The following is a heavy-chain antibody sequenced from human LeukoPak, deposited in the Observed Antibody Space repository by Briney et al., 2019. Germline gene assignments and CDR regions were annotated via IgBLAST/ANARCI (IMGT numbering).Heavy chain of an antibody. Sequence: SVKVSCKASGGTFSSYAISWVRQAPGQGLEWMGRIIPILGIANYAQKFQGRVTITADKSTSTAHMELSSLRSEDTAVYYCARDLVTMVRGVHSWFDPWGQGTLVTVSS. CDR1: GGTFSSYA. D-gene: IGHD3-10*01. J-gene: IGHJ5*02. CDR3: ARDLVTMVRGVHSWFDP. V-gene: IGHV1-69*04. CDR2: IIPILGIA.